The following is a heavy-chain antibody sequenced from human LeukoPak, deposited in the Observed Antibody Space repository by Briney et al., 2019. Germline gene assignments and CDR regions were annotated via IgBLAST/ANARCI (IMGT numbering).Heavy chain of an antibody. CDR3: ARYYILRYNWNYGSGYWFDP. D-gene: IGHD1-7*01. J-gene: IGHJ5*02. V-gene: IGHV4-34*01. CDR2: INHSGST. Sequence: SETLSLTCAVYGGSFSGYYWSWIRQPPGKGLEWIGEINHSGSTNYNPSLKSRVTISVDTSKNQFSLKLSSVTAADTAVYYCARYYILRYNWNYGSGYWFDPWGQGTLVTVSS. CDR1: GGSFSGYY.